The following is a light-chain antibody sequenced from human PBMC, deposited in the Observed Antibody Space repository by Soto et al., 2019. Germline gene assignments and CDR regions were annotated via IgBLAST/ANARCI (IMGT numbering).Light chain of an antibody. CDR1: QSVSTN. Sequence: EIVMSQSPATLSVSPGERATLSCRASQSVSTNLAWYQQKPGQAPRLLIYGTSTRANGIPARFSGSGSGTEFTLTISSLQSEDFAVYYCQQYHNWGEFGQGTKVDIK. J-gene: IGKJ1*01. CDR3: QQYHNWGE. CDR2: GTS. V-gene: IGKV3-15*01.